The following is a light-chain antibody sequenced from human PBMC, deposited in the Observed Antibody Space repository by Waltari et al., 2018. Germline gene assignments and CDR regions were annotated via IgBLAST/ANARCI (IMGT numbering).Light chain of an antibody. J-gene: IGKJ2*01. V-gene: IGKV3-15*01. CDR3: QQYNNWPYS. CDR1: QTVRST. Sequence: EIVMTQAPATLSMSPGERATLSCRASQTVRSTLATYQKKPGQAPMLHIYGASTRATGIPARFSGSGSGTEFTLTISSMQSEDFAVYYCQQYNNWPYSFGQGTKLEIK. CDR2: GAS.